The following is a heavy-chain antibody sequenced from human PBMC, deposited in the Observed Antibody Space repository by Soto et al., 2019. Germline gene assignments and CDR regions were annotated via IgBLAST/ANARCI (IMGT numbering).Heavy chain of an antibody. J-gene: IGHJ4*02. CDR1: GFTFSFDS. V-gene: IGHV3-48*01. D-gene: IGHD6-13*01. CDR2: ISSTSSTI. Sequence: GVSLRLSCAASGFTFSFDSRNWVRQAPGKGLEWVSYISSTSSTIYYADSAKGRFTISRDNAKTSLYLQMNSLRAEDTAVYYCARVPIAADEHFDYWGQGTLVTVSS. CDR3: ARVPIAADEHFDY.